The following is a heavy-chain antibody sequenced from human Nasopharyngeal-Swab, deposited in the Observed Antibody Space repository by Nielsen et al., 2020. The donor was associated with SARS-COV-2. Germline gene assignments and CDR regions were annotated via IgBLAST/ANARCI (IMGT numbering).Heavy chain of an antibody. V-gene: IGHV5-51*01. CDR2: IYPGDSDT. CDR1: GYSFTSYW. CDR3: ARAGELRGYYYYMDV. J-gene: IGHJ6*03. Sequence: ESPKIPRKGSGYSFTSYWIGRVRQMPGKGLEWMGIIYPGDSDTRYSPSFQGQVTISADKSISTAYLQWSSLKASDTAMYYCARAGELRGYYYYMDVWGKGTTVTVSS. D-gene: IGHD1-26*01.